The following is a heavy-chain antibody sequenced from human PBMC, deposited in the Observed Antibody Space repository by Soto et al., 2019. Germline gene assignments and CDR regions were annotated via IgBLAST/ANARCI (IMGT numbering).Heavy chain of an antibody. CDR2: FDPEDGET. CDR3: ATEVQGAVAGDY. J-gene: IGHJ4*02. D-gene: IGHD6-19*01. CDR1: GYTLTELS. V-gene: IGHV1-24*01. Sequence: AASVKVSCKVSGYTLTELSMHWVRQAPGKGLEWMGGFDPEDGETIYAQKFQGRVTTTEDTSTDTAYMELSSLRSEDTAVYYCATEVQGAVAGDYWGQGTLVTVSS.